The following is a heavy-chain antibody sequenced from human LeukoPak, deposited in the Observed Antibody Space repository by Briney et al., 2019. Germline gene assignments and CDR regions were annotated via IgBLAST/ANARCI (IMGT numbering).Heavy chain of an antibody. J-gene: IGHJ4*02. CDR1: GFTFSSYS. CDR2: ISSSSSYI. Sequence: PGGSLRLSCAASGFTFSSYSMNWVRQAPGKGLEWVSSISSSSSYIYYADSVKGRFTISRDNAKNSLYLQMNSLRAEDTAVYYCARDSDFWSGYYRDFDYWGQGTLVTVSS. V-gene: IGHV3-21*01. D-gene: IGHD3-3*01. CDR3: ARDSDFWSGYYRDFDY.